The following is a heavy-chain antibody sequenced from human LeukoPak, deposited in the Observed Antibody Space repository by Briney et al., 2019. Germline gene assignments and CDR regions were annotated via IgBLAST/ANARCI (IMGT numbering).Heavy chain of an antibody. V-gene: IGHV3-21*01. Sequence: GGSLRLSCAAPGFTFSSYSMNWVRQAPGKGLEWVSSISSSSSYIYYADSVKGRFTISRDNAKNSLYLQMNSLRAEDTAVYYCARTMVRGVIVDYWGQGTLVTVSS. CDR2: ISSSSSYI. D-gene: IGHD3-10*01. J-gene: IGHJ4*02. CDR1: GFTFSSYS. CDR3: ARTMVRGVIVDY.